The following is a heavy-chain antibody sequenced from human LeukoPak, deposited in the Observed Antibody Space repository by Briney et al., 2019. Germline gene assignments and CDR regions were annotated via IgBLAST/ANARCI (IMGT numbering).Heavy chain of an antibody. Sequence: PSETLSLTCTVSGYSISSGYYWGWIRQPPGKGLEWIGSIYHSGSTYYNPSLKSRVTISVDTSKNQFSLKLSSVTAADTAVYYCARAAYFDFWSGYSAGTNYNWFDPWGQGTLVTVSS. J-gene: IGHJ5*02. V-gene: IGHV4-38-2*02. CDR2: IYHSGST. CDR3: ARAAYFDFWSGYSAGTNYNWFDP. D-gene: IGHD3-3*01. CDR1: GYSISSGYY.